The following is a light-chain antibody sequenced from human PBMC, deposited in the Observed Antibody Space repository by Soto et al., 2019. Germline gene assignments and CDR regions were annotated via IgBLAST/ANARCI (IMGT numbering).Light chain of an antibody. V-gene: IGKV3-20*01. J-gene: IGKJ4*01. CDR3: QHYGSSPLA. Sequence: EIVLTQSPGTLSLSPGERATLSCRASQSVSSSYLAWYQQKPGQAPRLLIYGASSRATGIPDRFSGSGSGTDFTLTISRLEPEDFSVYYCQHYGSSPLAFGGGTKGEIK. CDR1: QSVSSSY. CDR2: GAS.